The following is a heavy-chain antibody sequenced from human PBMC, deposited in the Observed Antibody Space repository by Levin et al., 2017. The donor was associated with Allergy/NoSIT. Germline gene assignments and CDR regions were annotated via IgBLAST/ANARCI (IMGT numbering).Heavy chain of an antibody. V-gene: IGHV4-34*01. CDR2: INHSGST. CDR1: GGSFSGYY. Sequence: TSETLSLTCAVYGGSFSGYYWSWIRQPPGKGLEWIGEINHSGSTNYNPSLKSRVTISVDTSKNQFSLKLSSVTAADTAVYYCARGSAWELLRAFDYWGQGTLVTVSS. J-gene: IGHJ4*02. CDR3: ARGSAWELLRAFDY. D-gene: IGHD1-26*01.